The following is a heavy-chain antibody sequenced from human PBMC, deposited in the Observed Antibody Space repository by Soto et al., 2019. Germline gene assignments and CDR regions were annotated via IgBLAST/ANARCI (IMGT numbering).Heavy chain of an antibody. D-gene: IGHD2-2*01. CDR1: GDSISSGDYY. Sequence: SETLSLTCTVSGDSISSGDYYWSWIRQSPGKGLEWIGHIYYSGSTYYNPALKSRVTISVDTSKNQFSLKPSSVTAADTAVYHCARSRYCSSTSCFTLGDYFDSWGQGTLVTVSS. V-gene: IGHV4-30-4*01. CDR3: ARSRYCSSTSCFTLGDYFDS. CDR2: IYYSGST. J-gene: IGHJ4*02.